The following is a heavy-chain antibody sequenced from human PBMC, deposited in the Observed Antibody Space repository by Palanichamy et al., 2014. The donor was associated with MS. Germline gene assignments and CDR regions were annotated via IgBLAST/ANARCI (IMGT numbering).Heavy chain of an antibody. J-gene: IGHJ4*02. Sequence: EVQLLESGGGLVQPGGSLRLSCAASGFTFSSYVMTWVRQAPGKGLEWVSAISSSGGSTYYADSVRGRFTISRDNSKNTLYLQMNSLRAEDTAVYYCAKDLDLWLGESGVYWGQGTLVTVSS. CDR1: GFTFSSYV. D-gene: IGHD3-10*01. CDR3: AKDLDLWLGESGVY. CDR2: ISSSGGST. V-gene: IGHV3-23*01.